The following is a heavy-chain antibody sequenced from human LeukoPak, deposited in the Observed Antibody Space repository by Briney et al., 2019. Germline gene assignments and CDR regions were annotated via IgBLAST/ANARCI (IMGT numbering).Heavy chain of an antibody. CDR3: ARDPFIVGATWGYYYYMDV. CDR1: GDSISSSSYY. CDR2: ISYSGSS. D-gene: IGHD1-26*01. J-gene: IGHJ6*03. V-gene: IGHV4-39*07. Sequence: PSETLSLTCTVSGDSISSSSYYWGWIRQPPGKGLEWIGSISYSGSSYYTPSLRSRVTISIDTSKNQFSLKMSSMTAADTAVYYCARDPFIVGATWGYYYYMDVWGKGTTVTVSS.